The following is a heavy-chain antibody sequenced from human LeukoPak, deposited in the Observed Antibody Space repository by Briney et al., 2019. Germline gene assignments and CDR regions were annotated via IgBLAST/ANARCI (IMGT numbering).Heavy chain of an antibody. V-gene: IGHV3-21*01. Sequence: GGSLRLSCAASGFTFSSYSMNWVRQAPGKGLEWVSSISSSSSYIYYADSLKGRFTISRDNAKNSLYLQMNSLRAEDTAVYYCAREGSGYDYFIHWFDPWGQGTLVTVSS. CDR3: AREGSGYDYFIHWFDP. D-gene: IGHD5-12*01. J-gene: IGHJ5*02. CDR1: GFTFSSYS. CDR2: ISSSSSYI.